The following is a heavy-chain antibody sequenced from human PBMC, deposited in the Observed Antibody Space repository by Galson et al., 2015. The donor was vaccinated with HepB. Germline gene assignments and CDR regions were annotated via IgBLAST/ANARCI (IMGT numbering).Heavy chain of an antibody. V-gene: IGHV1-18*01. D-gene: IGHD3-3*01. CDR2: ISAYNGNT. Sequence: SVKVSCKASGYTFTSCGISWVRQAPGQGLEWMGWISAYNGNTNYARKLQGRVTMTTDTSTSTAYMELRSLRSDDTAVYYCARVPLRFLEWLPYPTDYWGQGTLVTVSS. CDR3: ARVPLRFLEWLPYPTDY. J-gene: IGHJ4*02. CDR1: GYTFTSCG.